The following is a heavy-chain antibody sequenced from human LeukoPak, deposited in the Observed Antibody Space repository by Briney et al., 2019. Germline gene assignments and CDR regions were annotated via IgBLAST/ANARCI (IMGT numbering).Heavy chain of an antibody. D-gene: IGHD2-2*01. Sequence: ASVKVSCKASGYTFTSYGISWVRQAPGQGLEWMGWISACNGNTNYAQKLQGRVTMTTDTSTSTAYMELRSLRSDDTAVYYCARAAGEVVVVPAADDAFDIWGQGTMVTVSS. J-gene: IGHJ3*02. V-gene: IGHV1-18*01. CDR2: ISACNGNT. CDR1: GYTFTSYG. CDR3: ARAAGEVVVVPAADDAFDI.